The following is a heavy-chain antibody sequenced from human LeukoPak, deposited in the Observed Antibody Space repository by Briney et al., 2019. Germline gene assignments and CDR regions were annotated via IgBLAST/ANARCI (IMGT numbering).Heavy chain of an antibody. D-gene: IGHD6-13*01. CDR1: GYSFSSYS. CDR2: ISAYSGNT. Sequence: ASVKVSCTASGYSFSSYSISWVRQAPGQGLEWMGWISAYSGNTNYAHKLQGRVTMTTDTSTSTAYMELRSLRSDDTALYYCARDLYSRSWYFVSPGGYWGQGTLVTVSS. V-gene: IGHV1-18*01. CDR3: ARDLYSRSWYFVSPGGY. J-gene: IGHJ4*02.